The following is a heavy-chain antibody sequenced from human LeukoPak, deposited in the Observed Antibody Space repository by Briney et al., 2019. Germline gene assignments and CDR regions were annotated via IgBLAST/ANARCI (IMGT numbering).Heavy chain of an antibody. J-gene: IGHJ3*02. CDR1: GYTLTELS. CDR3: ATPTVVVVAASRAFDI. CDR2: FDPEDGET. D-gene: IGHD2-15*01. V-gene: IGHV1-24*01. Sequence: ASVKVSCKVSGYTLTELSMHWVRQAREKGLEWMGGFDPEDGETIYAQKFQGRVTMTEDTSTDTAYMELSSLRSEDTAVYYCATPTVVVVAASRAFDIWGQGTMVTVSS.